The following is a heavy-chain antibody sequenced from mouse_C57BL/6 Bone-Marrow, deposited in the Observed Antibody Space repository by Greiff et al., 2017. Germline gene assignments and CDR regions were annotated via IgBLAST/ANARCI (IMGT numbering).Heavy chain of an antibody. D-gene: IGHD1-1*01. CDR3: ARDYYGSRDWFAY. J-gene: IGHJ3*01. CDR1: GYTFTSYW. CDR2: IDPSGSYT. Sequence: QVQLQQSGAELVMPGASVKLSCKASGYTFTSYWMHWVKQRPGQGLEWIGEIDPSGSYTNYNQKFKGKSTLTVDKSSSTAYMQLSSLTSEDSAVYYCARDYYGSRDWFAYWGQGTLVTVSA. V-gene: IGHV1-69*01.